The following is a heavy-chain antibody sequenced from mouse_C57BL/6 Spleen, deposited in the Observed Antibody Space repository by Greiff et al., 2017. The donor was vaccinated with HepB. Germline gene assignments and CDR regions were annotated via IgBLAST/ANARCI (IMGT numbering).Heavy chain of an antibody. V-gene: IGHV5-17*01. D-gene: IGHD2-5*01. CDR3: ARAYYSNFYWYFDV. CDR2: ISSGSSTI. Sequence: VQLKESGGGLVKPGGSLKLSCAASGFTFSDYGMHWVRQAPEKGLEWVAYISSGSSTIYYADTVKGRFTISRDNAKNTLFLQMTSLRSEDTAMYYCARAYYSNFYWYFDVWGTGTTVTVSS. J-gene: IGHJ1*03. CDR1: GFTFSDYG.